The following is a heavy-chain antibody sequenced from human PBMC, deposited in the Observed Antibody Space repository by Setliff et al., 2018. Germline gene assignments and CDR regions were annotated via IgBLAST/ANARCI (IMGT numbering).Heavy chain of an antibody. V-gene: IGHV1-3*01. CDR1: GYTFITYA. D-gene: IGHD6-13*01. Sequence: GASVKVSCKTSGYTFITYAFHWVRQAPRQRLEWMGWINAANGNTRYSQKFQGRVTITTDTSASTAYMELSGLTREDTAVYYCARDSRASSRWYYFDYWGQGTLVTVSS. CDR2: INAANGNT. J-gene: IGHJ4*02. CDR3: ARDSRASSRWYYFDY.